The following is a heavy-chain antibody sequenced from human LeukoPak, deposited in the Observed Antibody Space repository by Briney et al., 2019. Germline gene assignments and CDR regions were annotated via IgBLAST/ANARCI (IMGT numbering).Heavy chain of an antibody. V-gene: IGHV4-39*01. Sequence: PSETLSLTCTVSGASFSSSTYYWGWIRQPPGKGREWIGSIYYSGSTYYNPSLKSRVTMSVDTSKNQFSLKLSSVTAADTAVYYCARHAGGIAAAGTRPFDYWGQGTLVTVSS. D-gene: IGHD6-13*01. J-gene: IGHJ4*02. CDR1: GASFSSSTYY. CDR3: ARHAGGIAAAGTRPFDY. CDR2: IYYSGST.